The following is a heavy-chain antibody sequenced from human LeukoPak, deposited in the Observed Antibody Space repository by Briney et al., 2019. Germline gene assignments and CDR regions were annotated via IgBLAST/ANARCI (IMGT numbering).Heavy chain of an antibody. D-gene: IGHD4-17*01. CDR3: AKDPTGGTTVTTEDY. CDR1: GFTFSSYA. CDR2: ISGSGGST. V-gene: IGHV3-23*01. J-gene: IGHJ4*02. Sequence: GGSLRLSCAASGFTFSSYAMSWVRQVPGKGLEWVSGISGSGGSTYYADSVKGRFTIVRDNSKNTLYVQMNSLRAEDTAVYYCAKDPTGGTTVTTEDYWGQGTLVTVSS.